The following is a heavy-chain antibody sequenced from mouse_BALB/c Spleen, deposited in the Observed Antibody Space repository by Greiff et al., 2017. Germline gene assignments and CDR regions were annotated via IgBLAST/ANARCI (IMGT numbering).Heavy chain of an antibody. CDR2: ISNLAYSI. D-gene: IGHD2-1*01. J-gene: IGHJ1*01. V-gene: IGHV5-15*02. Sequence: EVMLVESGGGLVQPGGSRKLSCAASGFTFSDYGMAWVRQAPGKGPEWVAFISNLAYSIYYADTVTGRFTISRENAKNTLYLEMSSLRSEDAAMYYCAREDGNWYFDVWGAGTTVTVSS. CDR3: AREDGNWYFDV. CDR1: GFTFSDYG.